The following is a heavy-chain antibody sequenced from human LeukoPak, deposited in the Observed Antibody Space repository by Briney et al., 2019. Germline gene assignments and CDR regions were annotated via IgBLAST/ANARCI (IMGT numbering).Heavy chain of an antibody. D-gene: IGHD3-22*01. V-gene: IGHV4-34*01. CDR1: GGSISSYY. CDR2: INHSGST. J-gene: IGHJ4*02. Sequence: SETLSLTCTVSGGSISSYYWSWIRQPPGKGLEWIGEINHSGSTNYNPSLKSRVTISVDTSKNQFSLKLSSVTAADTAVYYCARGRYDSSGYYIYWGQGTLVTVSS. CDR3: ARGRYDSSGYYIY.